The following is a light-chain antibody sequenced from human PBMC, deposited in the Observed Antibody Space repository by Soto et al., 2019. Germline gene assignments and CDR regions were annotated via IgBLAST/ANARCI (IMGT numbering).Light chain of an antibody. Sequence: DIVMTQSPEYLAGSLGERATINCKSSQSVLYTPNAKNYLAWYQQKPGQPPRLLIYWASYRETGVPDRFSGSGSGTDFTLNISSLQAEDVEVYYCQQYHSTRLTFGGGTKVDIK. CDR2: WAS. CDR3: QQYHSTRLT. CDR1: QSVLYTPNAKNY. V-gene: IGKV4-1*01. J-gene: IGKJ4*01.